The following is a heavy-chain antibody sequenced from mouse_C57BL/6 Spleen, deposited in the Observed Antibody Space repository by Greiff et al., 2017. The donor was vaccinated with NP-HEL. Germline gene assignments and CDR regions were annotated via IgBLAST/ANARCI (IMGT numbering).Heavy chain of an antibody. CDR1: GYAFSSSW. CDR3: ARDGNYFDY. Sequence: QVQLKESGPELVKPGASVKISCKASGYAFSSSWMNWVKQRPGTGLEWIGRIYPGDGDTNYNGKFKGKATLTADKSSSTAYMQLSSLTSEDSAVYFCARDGNYFDYWGQGTTLTVSS. D-gene: IGHD2-1*01. CDR2: IYPGDGDT. V-gene: IGHV1-82*01. J-gene: IGHJ2*01.